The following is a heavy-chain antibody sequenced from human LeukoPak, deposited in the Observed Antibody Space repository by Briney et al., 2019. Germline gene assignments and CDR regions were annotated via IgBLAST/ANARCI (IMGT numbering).Heavy chain of an antibody. V-gene: IGHV1-2*02. Sequence: ASVKVSCKSSGYTFSGYYMHWVRQAPGQGLEWMGWINPNSGGTNYAQKFQGRVTMTRDTSISTAYMELSSLRSEDTAVYYCARVPGGAARPWYFDYWGQGTLVTVSS. D-gene: IGHD6-6*01. CDR3: ARVPGGAARPWYFDY. CDR2: INPNSGGT. CDR1: GYTFSGYY. J-gene: IGHJ4*02.